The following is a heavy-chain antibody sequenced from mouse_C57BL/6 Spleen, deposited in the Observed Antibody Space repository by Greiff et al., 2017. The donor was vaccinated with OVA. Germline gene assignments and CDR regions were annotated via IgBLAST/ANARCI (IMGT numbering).Heavy chain of an antibody. J-gene: IGHJ4*01. CDR2: IWRGGST. CDR3: AKTRGYDYDESAMDY. CDR1: GFSLTSYG. V-gene: IGHV2-5*01. D-gene: IGHD2-4*01. Sequence: QVHVKQSGPGLVQPSQSLSITCTVSGFSLTSYGVHWVRQSPGKGLEWLGVIWRGGSTDYNAAFMSRLSITKDNSKSQVFFKMNSLQADDTAIYYCAKTRGYDYDESAMDYWGQGTSVTVSS.